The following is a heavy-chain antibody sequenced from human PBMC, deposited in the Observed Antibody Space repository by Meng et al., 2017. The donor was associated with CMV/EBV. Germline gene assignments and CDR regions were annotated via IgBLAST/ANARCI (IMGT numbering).Heavy chain of an antibody. J-gene: IGHJ6*02. CDR1: GFTFSSYG. Sequence: GESLKISCAASGFTFSSYGMHWVRQAPGKGLEWVAVIWYDGSNKYYADSVKGRFTISRDNSKNTLYLQMNSLRVEETAVYYCARQYYDFWRGPFGLNYYGMDVWGQGTTVTVSS. D-gene: IGHD3-3*01. CDR2: IWYDGSNK. V-gene: IGHV3-33*01. CDR3: ARQYYDFWRGPFGLNYYGMDV.